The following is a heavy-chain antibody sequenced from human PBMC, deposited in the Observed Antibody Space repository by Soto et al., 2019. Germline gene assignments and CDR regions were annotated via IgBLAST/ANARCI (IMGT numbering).Heavy chain of an antibody. CDR3: TREGSAPYYYYGMDA. J-gene: IGHJ6*02. D-gene: IGHD3-10*01. Sequence: QVQLEQSAPEVKKPGASVKVSCKASGYTFTTYGISWVRQAPGQGLEWLGWINTHNGNTNYAQNLQGRVIMTADTHXXTAYMELRSLRSDDTAIYYCTREGSAPYYYYGMDAWGQGTTVTVSS. V-gene: IGHV1-18*01. CDR1: GYTFTTYG. CDR2: INTHNGNT.